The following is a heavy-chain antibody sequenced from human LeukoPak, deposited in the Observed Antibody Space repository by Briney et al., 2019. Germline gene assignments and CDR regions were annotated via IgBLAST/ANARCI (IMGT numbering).Heavy chain of an antibody. CDR2: IIPIFGTA. J-gene: IGHJ3*02. Sequence: EASVKVSCKASGGTFSSYAISWVRQAPGQGLEWMGGIIPIFGTANYAQKFQGRVTITADESTSTAYMELSSLRSEDTAVYYCAREERVVPAAIPALNLAFDIWGQGTMVTVSS. CDR3: AREERVVPAAIPALNLAFDI. D-gene: IGHD2-2*02. CDR1: GGTFSSYA. V-gene: IGHV1-69*01.